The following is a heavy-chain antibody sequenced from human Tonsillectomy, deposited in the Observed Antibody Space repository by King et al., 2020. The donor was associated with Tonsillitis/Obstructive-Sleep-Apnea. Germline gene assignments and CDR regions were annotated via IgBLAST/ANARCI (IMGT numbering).Heavy chain of an antibody. CDR1: GFIFGDYA. D-gene: IGHD4-17*01. V-gene: IGHV3-49*04. Sequence: VQLVESGGGLVQPGRSLRLSCTTPGFIFGDYAMGWVRQAPGKGLEWVGFIRSKSYGGTADYAASVKDRFTISRDDSKTIAYLQMNSLKTEDTAVYYCSRGPHYDYGGYVGMGYIDVWGQGTTVTVSS. CDR2: IRSKSYGGTA. J-gene: IGHJ6*03. CDR3: SRGPHYDYGGYVGMGYIDV.